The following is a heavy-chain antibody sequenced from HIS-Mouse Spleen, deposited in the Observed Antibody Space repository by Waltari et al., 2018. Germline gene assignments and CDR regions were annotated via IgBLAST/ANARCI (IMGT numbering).Heavy chain of an antibody. CDR2: SYYSGST. CDR3: AREIPYSSSWYDWYFDL. V-gene: IGHV4-39*07. J-gene: IGHJ2*01. Sequence: QLQLQESGPGLVKPSETLSLTCTVSGGSISSSSYYWGWIRQPPGKGLEWIGSSYYSGSTYYNPSLKRRVTISVDTSKIQFSLKLSSVTAADTAVYYCAREIPYSSSWYDWYFDLWGRGTMVTVSS. D-gene: IGHD6-13*01. CDR1: GGSISSSSYY.